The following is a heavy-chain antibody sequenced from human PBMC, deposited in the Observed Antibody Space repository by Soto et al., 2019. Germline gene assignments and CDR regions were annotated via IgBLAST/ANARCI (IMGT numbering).Heavy chain of an antibody. D-gene: IGHD3-3*01. CDR2: IYYSGST. V-gene: IGHV4-39*01. Sequence: KPSETLSLTCTVSGGSISSSSYCWGWIRQPPGKGLEWIGSIYYSGSTYYNPSLKSRVTISVDTSKNQFSLKLSSVTAADTAVYYCARVGRITIFGVDPYGMDVWGQGTTVTVSS. J-gene: IGHJ6*02. CDR1: GGSISSSSYC. CDR3: ARVGRITIFGVDPYGMDV.